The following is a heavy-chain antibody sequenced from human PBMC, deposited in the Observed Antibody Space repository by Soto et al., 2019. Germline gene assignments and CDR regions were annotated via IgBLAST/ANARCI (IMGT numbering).Heavy chain of an antibody. CDR2: IKQDGSEK. CDR3: AREMLQIDS. CDR1: GFTFSSYW. V-gene: IGHV3-7*01. D-gene: IGHD2-15*01. J-gene: IGHJ4*02. Sequence: GVSLRLSCAASGFTFSSYWMSWVRQAPGKGLEWVANIKQDGSEKYYVDSVKGRFAISRDNAKKSLYLQMNSLRAEDTAVYYCAREMLQIDSWGQGTLVTVSA.